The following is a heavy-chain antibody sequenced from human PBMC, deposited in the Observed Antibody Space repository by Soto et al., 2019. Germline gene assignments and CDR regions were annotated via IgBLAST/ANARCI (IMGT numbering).Heavy chain of an antibody. D-gene: IGHD5-18*01. CDR3: AKGYDLSGYSRMDV. J-gene: IGHJ6*02. V-gene: IGHV3-23*01. Sequence: EAPLLESGGGLEHPGGSLRLSCTASGFTFSSYAMSWVRQAPGKGLEWVSGISGSGGSTYYADSVKGRFTISRDNSKNTLYLQMNSLRAEDTAVYYRAKGYDLSGYSRMDVWGQGTTVTVSS. CDR1: GFTFSSYA. CDR2: ISGSGGST.